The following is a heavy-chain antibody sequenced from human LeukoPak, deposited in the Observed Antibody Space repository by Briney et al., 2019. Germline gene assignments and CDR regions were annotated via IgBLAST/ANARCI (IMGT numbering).Heavy chain of an antibody. V-gene: IGHV3-30-3*01. Sequence: GGSLRLSCAASGFTFSDYAMHWVRQAPGKGLEWVAVISYDGSNKYYADSVKSRFTISRDNSKKTLSLQMNSLRAEDTAVYYCAREISGYSHWGQGTLVTVSS. CDR2: ISYDGSNK. CDR1: GFTFSDYA. J-gene: IGHJ1*01. D-gene: IGHD3-22*01. CDR3: AREISGYSH.